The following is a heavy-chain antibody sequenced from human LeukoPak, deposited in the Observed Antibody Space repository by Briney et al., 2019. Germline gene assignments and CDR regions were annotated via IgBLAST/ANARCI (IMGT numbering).Heavy chain of an antibody. CDR2: IIPIFGTA. J-gene: IGHJ1*01. CDR1: GYTSTSYG. V-gene: IGHV1-69*05. D-gene: IGHD6-13*01. Sequence: ASVKVSCKASGYTSTSYGISWVRQAPGQGLEWMGGIIPIFGTANYAQKFQGRVTITTDESTSTAYMELSSLRSEDTAVYYCARGAAAAYAEYFQHWGQGTLVTVSP. CDR3: ARGAAAAYAEYFQH.